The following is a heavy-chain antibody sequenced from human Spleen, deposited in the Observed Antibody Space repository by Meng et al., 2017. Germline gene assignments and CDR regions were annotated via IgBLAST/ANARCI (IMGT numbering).Heavy chain of an antibody. J-gene: IGHJ5*02. CDR2: TSYDGTNK. V-gene: IGHV3-30*07. D-gene: IGHD3-22*01. CDR3: ANYYDSSRGFS. CDR1: GFTFSSYA. Sequence: GESLKISCVASGFTFSSYAMHWVRQAPGKGLERVAVTSYDGTNKYYADSVKGRFTISRDNFENTLYLQMNSLRAEDTAVYYCANYYDSSRGFSWGQGTLVTVSS.